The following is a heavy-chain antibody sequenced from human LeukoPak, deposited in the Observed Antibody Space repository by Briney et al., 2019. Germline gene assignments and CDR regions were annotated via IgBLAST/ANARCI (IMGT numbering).Heavy chain of an antibody. J-gene: IGHJ6*03. Sequence: PSQTLSLTCTVSGASISSTSYCWGWIRQPAGKGLEWIGHIHTSGSTNYNPSLKSRVTISVDTSKNQFSLKLSSVTAADTAVYYCARDPGTMPRGSRRGYDGNYYYMDVWGKGTTVTISS. CDR1: GASISSTSYC. CDR3: ARDPGTMPRGSRRGYDGNYYYMDV. V-gene: IGHV4-61*09. CDR2: IHTSGST. D-gene: IGHD3-10*01.